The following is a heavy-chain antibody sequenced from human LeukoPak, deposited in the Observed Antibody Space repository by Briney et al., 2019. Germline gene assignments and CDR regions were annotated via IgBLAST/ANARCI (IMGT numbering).Heavy chain of an antibody. V-gene: IGHV4-34*01. CDR1: GGSFSGYY. CDR2: INHSGST. Sequence: SETLSLTCAVYGGSFSGYYWSCIRQPPGKGLEWIGEINHSGSTNYNPSLKSRVTIPVDTSKNQFSLKLSSVTAADTAVYYCAIEVWVGVTVWGQGTLVTVSS. D-gene: IGHD3-16*02. CDR3: AIEVWVGVTV. J-gene: IGHJ4*02.